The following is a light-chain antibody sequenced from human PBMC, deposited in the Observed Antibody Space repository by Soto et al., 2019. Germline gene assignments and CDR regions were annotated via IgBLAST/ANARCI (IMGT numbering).Light chain of an antibody. J-gene: IGKJ2*01. CDR3: QQGST. CDR2: GAS. V-gene: IGKV3-20*01. CDR1: QSVSSSY. Sequence: EIMLTQSPGTVSLSPGERATLSCRASQSVSSSYLAWYQQKPGQAPRLLIYGASSRATGIPDRFSGSGSGTDFTLTISRLEPEDFAVYYCQQGSTFGQGTKLEIK.